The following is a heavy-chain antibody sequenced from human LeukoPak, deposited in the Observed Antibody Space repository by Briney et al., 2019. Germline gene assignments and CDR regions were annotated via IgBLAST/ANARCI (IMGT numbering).Heavy chain of an antibody. J-gene: IGHJ4*02. Sequence: GMSLRLSCAASGFTFDDYAMHWVRQAPGKGLEWVSGISWNSGSIGYADSVKGRFTISRDNAKNSLYLQMSSLRAEDTALYHCAKDYXTMGRGAGDYWGQGTLVTVSS. CDR3: AKDYXTMGRGAGDY. D-gene: IGHD5-18*01. CDR2: ISWNSGSI. V-gene: IGHV3-9*01. CDR1: GFTFDDYA.